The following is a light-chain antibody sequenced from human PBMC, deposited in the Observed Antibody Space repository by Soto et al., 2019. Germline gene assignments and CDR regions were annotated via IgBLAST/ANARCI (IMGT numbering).Light chain of an antibody. Sequence: QSVLTQPPSASGTPGQRVTISCCGSSSNIGSDTVNWDQQLPGTAPKLLIYSNNQRPSGVPDRFSGSKSGTSASLAISGLQSEDEADYYCAAWDDSLNGHAVFGGGTQLTVL. J-gene: IGLJ7*01. CDR2: SNN. CDR3: AAWDDSLNGHAV. CDR1: SSNIGSDT. V-gene: IGLV1-44*01.